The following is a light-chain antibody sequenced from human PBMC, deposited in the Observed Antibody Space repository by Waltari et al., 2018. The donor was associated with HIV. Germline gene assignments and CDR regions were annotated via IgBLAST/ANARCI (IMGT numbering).Light chain of an antibody. V-gene: IGLV2-14*01. CDR3: SSYTTSSTLVV. CDR2: EVS. J-gene: IGLJ3*02. CDR1: RSDVVGYDY. Sequence: QSALTPPASVSVSPGQSITISCTGTRSDVVGYDYVSWYQQHPGKAPNLMIFEVSHRPSGVSSRFSGSKSGNTASLTISGLRAEDEADYYCSSYTTSSTLVVFGGGTRLTVL.